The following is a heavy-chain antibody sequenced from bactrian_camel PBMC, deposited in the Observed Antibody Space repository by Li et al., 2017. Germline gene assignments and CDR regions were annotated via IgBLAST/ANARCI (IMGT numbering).Heavy chain of an antibody. D-gene: IGHD7*01. CDR1: GVTYRRYC. CDR2: HYTGTATK. V-gene: IGHV3S1*01. Sequence: VQLVESGGGSVQSGGSLTLSCAASGVTYRRYCMGWFRQAPGKERAAVAAHYTGTATKYVADSVKGRFDISRHNGENAVRLRMSDLSPRNTAVYFCAVDRPIRLVAPIITFRKIQNCGDTDDLYWGQGTQVTVS. CDR3: AVDRPIRLVAPIITFRKIQNCGDTDDLY. J-gene: IGHJ4*01.